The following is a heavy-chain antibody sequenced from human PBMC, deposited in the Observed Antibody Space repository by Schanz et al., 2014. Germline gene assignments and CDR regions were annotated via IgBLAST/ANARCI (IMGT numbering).Heavy chain of an antibody. V-gene: IGHV1-69*04. CDR1: GGSFSSNT. CDR3: ARDNLVSSSWYNYYGMDV. CDR2: IVPVASVA. D-gene: IGHD6-13*01. Sequence: QVQLVQSGAEVKKPGSSVKVSCRASGGSFSSNTVTWVRQAPGQGLEWMGMIVPVASVATYAQRFQGRVTMTRDTSISTAYMELNRLRSDDTAVYYCARDNLVSSSWYNYYGMDVWGQGTTVTVSS. J-gene: IGHJ6*02.